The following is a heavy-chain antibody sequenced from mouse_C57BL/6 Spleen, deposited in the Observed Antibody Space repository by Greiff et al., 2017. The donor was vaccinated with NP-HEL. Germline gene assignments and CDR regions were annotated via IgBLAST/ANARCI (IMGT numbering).Heavy chain of an antibody. D-gene: IGHD1-1*01. CDR1: GYTFTSYW. Sequence: VQLQQPGAELVKPGASVKLSCKASGYTFTSYWMHWVKQRPGQGLEWIGMIHPNSGSTNYNEKFKSKATLTVDKSSSTAYMQLSSLTSEDSAVYYCARSDYGSSEGYWGQGTTLTVSS. CDR3: ARSDYGSSEGY. CDR2: IHPNSGST. J-gene: IGHJ2*01. V-gene: IGHV1-64*01.